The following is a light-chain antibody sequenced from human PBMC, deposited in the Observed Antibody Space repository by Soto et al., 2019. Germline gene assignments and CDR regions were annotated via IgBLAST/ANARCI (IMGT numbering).Light chain of an antibody. CDR2: DAS. V-gene: IGKV1-33*01. CDR1: QDISTY. CDR3: QQFEDFPRAII. J-gene: IGKJ5*01. Sequence: DIQMTQSPSSLSASVGDRVTITCQASQDISTYLNWYQQKPGKAPKLLIYDASNSETGVPSRFSGSGSGTDFTFTISSLQPEDIATYYCQQFEDFPRAIIFGQGTRLEIK.